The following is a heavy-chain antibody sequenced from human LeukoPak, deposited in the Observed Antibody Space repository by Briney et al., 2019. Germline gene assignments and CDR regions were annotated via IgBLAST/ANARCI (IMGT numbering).Heavy chain of an antibody. CDR1: GFTFSSYA. Sequence: PGGSLRLSCAASGFTFSSYAMHWVRQAPGKGLEWVAVISYDGSNKYYADSVKGRFTISRDNSKNTLYLQMNSLRAEDTAVYYCARGYIAVAGKDWGQGTLVNGSS. V-gene: IGHV3-30*04. CDR2: ISYDGSNK. CDR3: ARGYIAVAGKD. D-gene: IGHD6-19*01. J-gene: IGHJ4*02.